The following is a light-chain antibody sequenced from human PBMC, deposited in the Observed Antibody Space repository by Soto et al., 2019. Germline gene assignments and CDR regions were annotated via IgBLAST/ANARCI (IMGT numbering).Light chain of an antibody. Sequence: EIVLTQSPGTLSLSPGERATLSCRASQSVSSSYLAWYQQKPGLAPRLLIYGASSRATGIPDRFSGSGSGTDFTLTISSLEPEDFAVYYCQRYGSSPPVTFGGGTKVEIK. CDR1: QSVSSSY. CDR2: GAS. CDR3: QRYGSSPPVT. V-gene: IGKV3-20*01. J-gene: IGKJ4*01.